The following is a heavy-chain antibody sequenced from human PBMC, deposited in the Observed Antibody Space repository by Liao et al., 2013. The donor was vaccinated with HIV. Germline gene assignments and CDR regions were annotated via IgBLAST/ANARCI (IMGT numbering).Heavy chain of an antibody. V-gene: IGHV4-4*07. CDR1: GGSISSYY. J-gene: IGHJ5*01. CDR2: VSTSGGA. Sequence: QVHLQESGPGLVKPSRTLSLTCSVSGGSISSYYWNWVRQPAGKGLEWIGHVSTSGGANSNPSLEARVTISIDTSENQFSLRLRSVTAADTAVYYCASGTYDFVLGYSNWFDPWGRGT. CDR3: ASGTYDFVLGYSNWFDP. D-gene: IGHD3-3*01.